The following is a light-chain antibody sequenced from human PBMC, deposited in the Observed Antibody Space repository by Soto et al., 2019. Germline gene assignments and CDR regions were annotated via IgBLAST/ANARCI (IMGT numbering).Light chain of an antibody. Sequence: QSALTQPASVSGSPGQSITISCTGTSSDVGGYNYVSWYQQHPGKAPKLMIYEVSNRPSGVSNRFSGSKSGNTASLTISGLQAEDEADYYCSSYTSSSIDYVSGPGTKLTLL. CDR2: EVS. CDR3: SSYTSSSIDYV. V-gene: IGLV2-14*01. J-gene: IGLJ1*01. CDR1: SSDVGGYNY.